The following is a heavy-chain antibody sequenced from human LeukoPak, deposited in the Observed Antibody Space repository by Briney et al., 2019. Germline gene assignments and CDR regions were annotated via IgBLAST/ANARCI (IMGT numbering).Heavy chain of an antibody. D-gene: IGHD3-10*01. CDR2: INAGNGDT. J-gene: IGHJ4*02. V-gene: IGHV1-3*01. Sequence: ASVKVSCKASGYTFTSYAMHWVRQAPGQRLEWMGWINAGNGDTKYSQKLQGRVTMTTDTSTSTAYMELRSLRSDDTAVYYCARDTFTAMVRGVSNFDYWGQGTLVTVSS. CDR3: ARDTFTAMVRGVSNFDY. CDR1: GYTFTSYA.